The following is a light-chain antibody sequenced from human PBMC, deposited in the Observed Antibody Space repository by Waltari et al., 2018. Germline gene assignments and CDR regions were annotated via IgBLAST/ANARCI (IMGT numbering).Light chain of an antibody. CDR2: WAS. J-gene: IGKJ2*01. CDR3: QQYYDTPYT. CDR1: RNLLNSPNNKDF. V-gene: IGKV4-1*01. Sequence: INCKSSRNLLNSPNNKDFLAWYQQKPGQPPKLLIYWASTRESGVPDRFTGSGSGTDFSLTISSLQAEDVAVYYCQQYYDTPYTFGQGTKLEIK.